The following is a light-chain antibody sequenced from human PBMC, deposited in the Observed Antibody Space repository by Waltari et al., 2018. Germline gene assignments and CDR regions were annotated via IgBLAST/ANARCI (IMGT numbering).Light chain of an antibody. V-gene: IGKV1-5*03. CDR3: QQYNNYSGT. CDR2: KAS. J-gene: IGKJ1*01. Sequence: DIQMTQSPSTLSASVGDRVTLTCRASQNINYWLAWYQQKPGKAPKLLIYKASNLESGVPSRFSGSGSGTEFTLTISSLQPDDFATYYCQQYNNYSGTFGQGTKVEIK. CDR1: QNINYW.